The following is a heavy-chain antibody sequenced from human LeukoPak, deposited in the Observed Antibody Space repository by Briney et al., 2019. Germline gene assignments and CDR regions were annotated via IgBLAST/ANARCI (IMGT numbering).Heavy chain of an antibody. CDR1: GFTFSSYA. CDR2: ISGSGGST. J-gene: IGHJ1*01. D-gene: IGHD3-22*01. CDR3: AKDRDYYDSSGYYQYFQH. Sequence: QPGASLRLSCAASGFTFSSYAMSWVRQAPGTGLEWVSAISGSGGSTYYADSVKGRFTISRDNSKNTLYLQMNSLRAEDTAVYYCAKDRDYYDSSGYYQYFQHWGQGTLVTVSS. V-gene: IGHV3-23*01.